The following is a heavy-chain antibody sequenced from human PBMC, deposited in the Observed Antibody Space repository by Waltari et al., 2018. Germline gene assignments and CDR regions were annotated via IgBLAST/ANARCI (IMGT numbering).Heavy chain of an antibody. CDR1: GYSFTSSY. D-gene: IGHD3-10*01. CDR3: ARADYGSGTYFNPPYFDY. V-gene: IGHV1-46*01. Sequence: QVQLVHSGAEVKKPGASVKVSCKASGYSFTSSYIHWVRHAPGQGLQWMGRSNPSGGRQRAAQKFQGRITLTSDTSTSTVYMGLSSLRSDDTAVYYWARADYGSGTYFNPPYFDYWGQGTLVTVSS. J-gene: IGHJ4*02. CDR2: SNPSGGRQ.